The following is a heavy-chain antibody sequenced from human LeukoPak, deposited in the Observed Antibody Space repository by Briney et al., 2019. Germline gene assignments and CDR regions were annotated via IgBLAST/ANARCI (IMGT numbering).Heavy chain of an antibody. CDR1: GGTFSSYA. V-gene: IGHV1-69*13. D-gene: IGHD4-17*01. J-gene: IGHJ4*02. CDR2: IIPIFGTA. Sequence: ASVKVSCKASGGTFSSYAISWVRQAPGQGLEWMGGIIPIFGTANYAQKFQGRVTITADESTSTAYMELSSLRSEDTAVYYCARDYGRSRYFDYWGQGTLVTVS. CDR3: ARDYGRSRYFDY.